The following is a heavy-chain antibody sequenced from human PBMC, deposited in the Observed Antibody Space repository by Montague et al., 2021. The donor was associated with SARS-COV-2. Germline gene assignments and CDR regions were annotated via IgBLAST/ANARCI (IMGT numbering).Heavy chain of an antibody. J-gene: IGHJ4*02. D-gene: IGHD3-22*01. CDR1: GGSFGGDH. CDR3: ARGHLSVSMIVVVFTSASCYFDY. CDR2: IKQSGRT. V-gene: IGHV4-34*01. Sequence: SETLSLTCAVYGGSFGGDHWSWIRQPPGKGLEWIGDIKQSGRTNYNPSLKSRVTISVDTSKNQFSLKLTSVTAADTAVYFCARGHLSVSMIVVVFTSASCYFDYWGQGAQVTVSS.